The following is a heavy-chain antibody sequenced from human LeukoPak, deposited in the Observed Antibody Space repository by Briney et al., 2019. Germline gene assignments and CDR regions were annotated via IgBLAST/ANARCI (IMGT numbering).Heavy chain of an antibody. CDR3: ATDPRRSLEWLDY. Sequence: APVKVSCKVSGYTLTELSMHWVRQAPGKGLEWMGGFDPEDGETICAQKFQGRVTMTEDTSTDTAYMELSSLRSEDTAVYYCATDPRRSLEWLDYWGQGTLVTVSP. CDR2: FDPEDGET. J-gene: IGHJ4*02. CDR1: GYTLTELS. V-gene: IGHV1-24*01. D-gene: IGHD3-3*01.